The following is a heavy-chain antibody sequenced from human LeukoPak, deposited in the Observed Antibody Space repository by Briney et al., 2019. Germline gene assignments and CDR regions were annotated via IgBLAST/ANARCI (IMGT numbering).Heavy chain of an antibody. CDR3: AKADGNPNYMDV. CDR1: GFIFSSHS. CDR2: ISRSGSTI. V-gene: IGHV3-48*01. Sequence: GGSLRLSCAASGFIFSSHSMSWVRQAPGEGLEWVSYISRSGSTIYYADSVKGRFTISRDNSKNTLYLQMNSLRAEDTAVYYCAKADGNPNYMDVWGKGATVTVSS. J-gene: IGHJ6*03. D-gene: IGHD4-23*01.